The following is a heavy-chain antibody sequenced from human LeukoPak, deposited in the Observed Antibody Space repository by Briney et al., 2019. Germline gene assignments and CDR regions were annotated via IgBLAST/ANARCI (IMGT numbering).Heavy chain of an antibody. CDR2: IYYSGST. V-gene: IGHV4-30-4*01. CDR3: ARVELYYDFWSGYYTRYYFDY. CDR1: GGSISSGDYY. J-gene: IGHJ4*02. Sequence: SETLSLTCTVSGGSISSGDYYWSWIRQPPGKGLGWIGYIYYSGSTYYNPSLKSRVTISVDTSKNQFSLKLSSVTAADTAVYYCARVELYYDFWSGYYTRYYFDYWGQGTLVTVSS. D-gene: IGHD3-3*01.